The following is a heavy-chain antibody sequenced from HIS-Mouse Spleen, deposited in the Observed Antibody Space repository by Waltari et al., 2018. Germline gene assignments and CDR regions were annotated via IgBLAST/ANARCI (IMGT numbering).Heavy chain of an antibody. CDR2: ISYDGSNK. Sequence: QVQLVESGGGVVQPGRSLRTSCAASGFPFGSYGIHWVRQAPGKGLEWVAVISYDGSNKYYADSVKGRFSISRDNSKNTLYLQMNSLRAEDTAVYYCAKASSGWLDYWGQGTLVTVSS. J-gene: IGHJ4*02. D-gene: IGHD6-19*01. CDR3: AKASSGWLDY. CDR1: GFPFGSYG. V-gene: IGHV3-30*18.